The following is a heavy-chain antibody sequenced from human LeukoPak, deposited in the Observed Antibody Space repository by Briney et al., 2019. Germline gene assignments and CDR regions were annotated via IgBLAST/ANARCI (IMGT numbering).Heavy chain of an antibody. Sequence: APVKVSCKASGYTFTSYDINWVRQATGQGLEWMGWMNPNSGNTGYAQKFQGRVTITRNTSISTAYMELSSLRSEDTAVYYCARTPNYYYMDVWGKGTTVTVSS. J-gene: IGHJ6*03. CDR3: ARTPNYYYMDV. CDR2: MNPNSGNT. V-gene: IGHV1-8*03. CDR1: GYTFTSYD.